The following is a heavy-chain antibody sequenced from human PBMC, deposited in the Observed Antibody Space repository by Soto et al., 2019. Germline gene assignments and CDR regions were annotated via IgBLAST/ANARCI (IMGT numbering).Heavy chain of an antibody. D-gene: IGHD2-15*01. CDR1: GCSISSYY. Sequence: SETLSLTCPVSGCSISSYYLSWIRQPPGKGLEYIGYIYYSGSTNYNPSLKSRVTISVDTSKNQFSLKLSSVTAADRAVYYCARVRMNYYYYGMDVWGQGTTVTVSS. CDR3: ARVRMNYYYYGMDV. CDR2: IYYSGST. J-gene: IGHJ6*02. V-gene: IGHV4-59*01.